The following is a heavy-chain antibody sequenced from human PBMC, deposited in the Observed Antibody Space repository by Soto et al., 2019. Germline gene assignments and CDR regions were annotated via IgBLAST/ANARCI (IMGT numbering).Heavy chain of an antibody. V-gene: IGHV4-59*08. CDR3: ARQWGDYFDY. CDR2: IYYSGST. Sequence: PSETLSLTCTVSGGSISRYYWSWIRQPPGKGLEWIGYIYYSGSTNYNPSLKSRVTISVDTSKNQFSLKLSSVTAADTAVYYCARQWGDYFDYWGQGTLVTVSS. J-gene: IGHJ4*02. D-gene: IGHD3-16*01. CDR1: GGSISRYY.